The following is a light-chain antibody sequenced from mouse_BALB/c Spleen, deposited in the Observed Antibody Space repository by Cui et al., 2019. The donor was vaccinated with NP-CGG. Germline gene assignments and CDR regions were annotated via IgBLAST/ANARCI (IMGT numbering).Light chain of an antibody. CDR3: ALWYSNHWV. Sequence: QAVVAHELALTTSPGETVTLTCRSSTGPVTTSNYANWVQEKPDHLFTGLIGGTNNRAPGVPARFSGSLIGDKAALTITGAQTEDEAIYFCALWYSNHWVFGGGTKLTVL. CDR2: GTN. CDR1: TGPVTTSNY. J-gene: IGLJ1*01. V-gene: IGLV1*01.